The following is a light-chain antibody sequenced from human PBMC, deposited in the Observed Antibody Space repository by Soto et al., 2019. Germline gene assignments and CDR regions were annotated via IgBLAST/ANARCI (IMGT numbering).Light chain of an antibody. J-gene: IGLJ2*01. CDR3: SSYTSSSTIHVV. V-gene: IGLV2-14*01. CDR2: EVS. Sequence: QSVLTQPASVSGSPGQSITISCTGTSSDVGGYNYVSWYQQQPGKAPKLMIYEVSNRPSGVSNRFSGSKSGNTDSLTISGLQAEDEADYYCSSYTSSSTIHVVFGGGTKVTVL. CDR1: SSDVGGYNY.